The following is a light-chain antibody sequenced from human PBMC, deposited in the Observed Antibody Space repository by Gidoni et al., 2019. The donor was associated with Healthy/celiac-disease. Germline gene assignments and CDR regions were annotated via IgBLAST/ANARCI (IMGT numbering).Light chain of an antibody. J-gene: IGKJ4*01. CDR1: QSIRSW. Sequence: DIQMTQSPSTLSASVGDRVTITCRASQSIRSWLAWYQQKPGKAPKLLIYDASSLESGVPSRVSGSGSGTEFTLTISSLQPDDFATYYCQQYNSYSLTFXGXTKVEIK. CDR2: DAS. V-gene: IGKV1-5*01. CDR3: QQYNSYSLT.